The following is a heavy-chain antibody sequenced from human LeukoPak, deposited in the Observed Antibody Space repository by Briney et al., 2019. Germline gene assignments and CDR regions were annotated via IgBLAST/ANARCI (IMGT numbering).Heavy chain of an antibody. V-gene: IGHV3-23*01. Sequence: GGSLRLSCAVSGFIFSSYAMNWVRQAPGKGLEWVSVISGSGGSTYYADSVKGRFAISRDNSKNTVYLQMKSLRAEDTAVYYCARAGCSSTSCYTTYGMDVWGQGTTVTVSS. CDR2: ISGSGGST. CDR3: ARAGCSSTSCYTTYGMDV. D-gene: IGHD2-2*02. J-gene: IGHJ6*02. CDR1: GFIFSSYA.